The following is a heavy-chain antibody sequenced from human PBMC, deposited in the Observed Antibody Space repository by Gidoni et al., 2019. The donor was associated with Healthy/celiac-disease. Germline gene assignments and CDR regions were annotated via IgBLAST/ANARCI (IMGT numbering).Heavy chain of an antibody. J-gene: IGHJ6*02. D-gene: IGHD3-3*01. CDR3: ARDRGVGYDFWSGYFSAPGNGDYGMDV. V-gene: IGHV3-48*03. CDR2: ISSSGSTI. Sequence: EVQLVESGGGLVQPGGSLRLSCAASGFTFSSYEMNWVRQAPGRGLEWVSYISSSGSTIYYADSVKGRFTISRDNAKNSLYLQMNSLRAEDTAVYYCARDRGVGYDFWSGYFSAPGNGDYGMDVWGQGTTVTVSS. CDR1: GFTFSSYE.